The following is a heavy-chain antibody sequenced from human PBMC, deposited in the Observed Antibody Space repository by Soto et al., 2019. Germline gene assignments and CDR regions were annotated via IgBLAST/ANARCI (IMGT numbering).Heavy chain of an antibody. CDR3: ARDRGEFTIFGVVRWFDP. V-gene: IGHV1-24*01. D-gene: IGHD3-3*01. CDR1: GYSLTELS. Sequence: ASVKVSCKVSGYSLTELSIHWVRQAPGEGLEWMGGYDLEKGETIYAQKFQGRVTMTEDSPADTPYMQLRSLRSDDTAVYYCARDRGEFTIFGVVRWFDPWGQGTLVTVSS. J-gene: IGHJ5*02. CDR2: YDLEKGET.